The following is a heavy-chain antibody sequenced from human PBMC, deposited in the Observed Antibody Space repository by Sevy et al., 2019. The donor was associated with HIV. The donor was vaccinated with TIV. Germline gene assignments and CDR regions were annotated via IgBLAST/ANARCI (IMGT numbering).Heavy chain of an antibody. D-gene: IGHD6-13*01. Sequence: GGSLRLSCAAPDFTFSSYAMGWVRQAPGKGLEWVSAISGSGGTSYYADSVKGRFTLSRDTSKNTLSLQMNSLRADDTAVYYCAKSAGYSSSWYFDYWGQGTLVTVSS. CDR2: ISGSGGTS. CDR3: AKSAGYSSSWYFDY. CDR1: DFTFSSYA. V-gene: IGHV3-23*01. J-gene: IGHJ4*02.